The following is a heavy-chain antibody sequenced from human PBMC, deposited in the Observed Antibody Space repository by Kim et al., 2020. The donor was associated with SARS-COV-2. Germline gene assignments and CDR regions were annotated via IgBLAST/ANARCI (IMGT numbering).Heavy chain of an antibody. CDR2: IWYDGSNK. V-gene: IGHV3-33*06. J-gene: IGHJ6*02. Sequence: GGSLRLSCAASGFTFSSYGMHWVRQAPGKGLEWVAVIWYDGSNKYYADSVKGRFTISRDNSKNTLYLQMNSLRAEDTAVYYCAKGGGYSYARGYYYGMDVWGQRTTVTVSS. CDR3: AKGGGYSYARGYYYGMDV. D-gene: IGHD5-18*01. CDR1: GFTFSSYG.